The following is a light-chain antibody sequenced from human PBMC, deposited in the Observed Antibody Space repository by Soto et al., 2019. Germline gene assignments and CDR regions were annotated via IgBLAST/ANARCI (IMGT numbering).Light chain of an antibody. J-gene: IGKJ1*01. V-gene: IGKV1-5*03. CDR2: KAS. Sequence: IQMTQSPSPLSASVGDRVTITCLASQSISSWLAWYQQKPGKAPKLLIYKASSLESGVPSRFSGSGSGTECTLTISSLQPDDFATYYCQQYNSYPWTFCQGTKVDI. CDR1: QSISSW. CDR3: QQYNSYPWT.